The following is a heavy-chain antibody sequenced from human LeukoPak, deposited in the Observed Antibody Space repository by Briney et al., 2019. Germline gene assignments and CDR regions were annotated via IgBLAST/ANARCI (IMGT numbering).Heavy chain of an antibody. CDR1: GFSFSSYA. CDR2: ISTSGAYT. V-gene: IGHV3-23*01. Sequence: GGSLRLSCAASGFSFSSYAMTWVRQAPGEGLEWEWVSSISTSGAYTYYADSVRGRFTTSRDNSKNTLYLQLNSLRADDTATYYCARDVRGSGNYGWFDPWGQGTLVTVSS. J-gene: IGHJ5*02. CDR3: ARDVRGSGNYGWFDP. D-gene: IGHD3-10*01.